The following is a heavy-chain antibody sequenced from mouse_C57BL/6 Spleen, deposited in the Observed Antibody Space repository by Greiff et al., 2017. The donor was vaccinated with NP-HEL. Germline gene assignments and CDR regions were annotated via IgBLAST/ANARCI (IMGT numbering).Heavy chain of an antibody. D-gene: IGHD1-1*01. J-gene: IGHJ4*01. CDR1: GYSITSGYY. Sequence: EVKLMESGPGLVKPSQSLSLTCSVTGYSITSGYYWNWIRQFPGNKLEWMGYISYDGSNNYNPSLKNRISITRDTSKNQFFLKLNSVTTEDTATYYCAREKIFYYGSSPYYAMDYWGQGTSVTVSS. CDR3: AREKIFYYGSSPYYAMDY. CDR2: ISYDGSN. V-gene: IGHV3-6*01.